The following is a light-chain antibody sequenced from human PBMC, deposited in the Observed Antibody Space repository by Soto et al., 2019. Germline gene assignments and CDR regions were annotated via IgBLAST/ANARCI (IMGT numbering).Light chain of an antibody. V-gene: IGKV1-5*01. Sequence: DIQMTQSPSTLSASVGDRVTITCRASQSISSWLAWYQQKPGKAPKLLSYDASSLESGVPSRFSGSGSGTKFTLTISSLQPDDFATYYCQQYNSYPYTFGQGTKLEIK. CDR2: DAS. J-gene: IGKJ2*01. CDR3: QQYNSYPYT. CDR1: QSISSW.